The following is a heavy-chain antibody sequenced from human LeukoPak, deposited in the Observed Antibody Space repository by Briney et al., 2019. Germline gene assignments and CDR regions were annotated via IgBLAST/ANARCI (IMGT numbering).Heavy chain of an antibody. CDR1: EFTVSSNY. J-gene: IGHJ4*02. D-gene: IGHD4-17*01. CDR2: IYSGGSA. V-gene: IGHV3-53*04. Sequence: GGSLRLSCAASEFTVSSNYMSWVRQAPGKGLEWVSVIYSGGSAYYADSVKGRFTISRHNSKNSLYLQMNSLRTEDTALYYCAKDLEAVGADGDYGGYWGQGTLVTVSS. CDR3: AKDLEAVGADGDYGGY.